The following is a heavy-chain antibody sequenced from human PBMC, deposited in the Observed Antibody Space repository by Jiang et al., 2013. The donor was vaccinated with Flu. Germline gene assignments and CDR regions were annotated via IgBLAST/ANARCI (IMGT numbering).Heavy chain of an antibody. J-gene: IGHJ4*02. D-gene: IGHD3-9*01. Sequence: ASGFTFSSYSMNWVRQAPGKGLEWVSYISSSSSTIYYADSVKGRFTISRDNAKNSLYLQMNSLRAEDTAVYYCAREPYDILTGGYDYWGQGTLVTVSS. CDR2: ISSSSSTI. V-gene: IGHV3-48*01. CDR3: AREPYDILTGGYDY. CDR1: GFTFSSYS.